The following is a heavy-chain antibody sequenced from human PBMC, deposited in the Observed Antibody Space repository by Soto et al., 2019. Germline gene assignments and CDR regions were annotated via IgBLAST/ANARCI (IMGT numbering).Heavy chain of an antibody. D-gene: IGHD6-19*01. CDR2: IIPIFGTA. CDR3: ARFAVAGTGWFDP. CDR1: GGTFSSYA. V-gene: IGHV1-69*13. J-gene: IGHJ5*02. Sequence: GASVKVSCKASGGTFSSYAISWVRQAPGQGLEWMGGIIPIFGTANYAQKFQGRVTITADESTSTAYMELSSLRSEDTAVYYCARFAVAGTGWFDPWGQGTLVTVSS.